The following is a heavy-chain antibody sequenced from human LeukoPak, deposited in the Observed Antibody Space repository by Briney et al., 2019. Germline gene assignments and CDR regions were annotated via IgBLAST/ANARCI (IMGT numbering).Heavy chain of an antibody. CDR2: IYYTGST. V-gene: IGHV4-59*08. CDR1: GGSISSYY. J-gene: IGHJ4*02. D-gene: IGHD5-18*01. Sequence: SETLSLTCTVSGGSISSYYWSWIRQPPGKGLEWIGYIYYTGSTNYNPSLKSRVTISVDTSKNQFSLKLSSVTAADTAVYYCARVHRAGYSYGQYYFDYWGQGTLVTVPS. CDR3: ARVHRAGYSYGQYYFDY.